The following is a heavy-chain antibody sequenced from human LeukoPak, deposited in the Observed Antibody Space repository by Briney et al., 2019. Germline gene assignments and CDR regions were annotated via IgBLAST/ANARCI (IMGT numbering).Heavy chain of an antibody. D-gene: IGHD5-12*01. CDR3: ARRYSGYDYEDY. Sequence: TGGSLRLSCAASGFTFSSYSMNWGRQAPGKGLEWVSYISSSSSTVYYADSVKGRFTISRDNAKNSLYLQMNSLRDEDTAVYYCARRYSGYDYEDYWGQGTLVTVSS. CDR1: GFTFSSYS. CDR2: ISSSSSTV. V-gene: IGHV3-48*02. J-gene: IGHJ4*02.